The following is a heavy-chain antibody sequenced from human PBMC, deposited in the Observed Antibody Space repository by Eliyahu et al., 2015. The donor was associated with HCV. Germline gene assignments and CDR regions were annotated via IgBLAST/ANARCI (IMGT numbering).Heavy chain of an antibody. CDR3: ARDLHYDSSGYYPDAFDI. CDR2: ISSSSSYI. CDR1: GFTFSXYS. D-gene: IGHD3-22*01. Sequence: EVQLVESGGGLVKPGGSLRLSCAASGFTFSXYSMNWVRQAPGKGLEWVSSISSSSSYIYYADSVKGRFTISRDNAKNSLYLQMNSLRAEDTAVYYCARDLHYDSSGYYPDAFDIWGQGTMVTVSS. V-gene: IGHV3-21*01. J-gene: IGHJ3*02.